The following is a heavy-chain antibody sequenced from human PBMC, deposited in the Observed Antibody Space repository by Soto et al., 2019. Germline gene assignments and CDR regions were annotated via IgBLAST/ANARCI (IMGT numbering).Heavy chain of an antibody. CDR3: AKDRSSGYNADAFDI. V-gene: IGHV3-23*01. CDR1: GFTFSSYA. D-gene: IGHD3-22*01. J-gene: IGHJ3*02. CDR2: ISGSGGST. Sequence: LRLSCAASGFTFSSYAMSWVRQAPGKGLEWVSAISGSGGSTYYADSVKGRFTISRDNSKNTLYLQMNSLRAEDAAVYYCAKDRSSGYNADAFDIWGQGTMVTVSS.